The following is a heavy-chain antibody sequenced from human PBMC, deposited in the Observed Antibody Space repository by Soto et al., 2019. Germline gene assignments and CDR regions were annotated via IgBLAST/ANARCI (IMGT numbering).Heavy chain of an antibody. V-gene: IGHV3-11*01. J-gene: IGHJ4*02. CDR1: GFSFSDHY. CDR2: ISGSGTTI. Sequence: GGSLRLSCAASGFSFSDHYMTWIRQAPGKGLEWVSYISGSGTTIYYTDSVKGRFTISRDNSKNTLYLQMNSLRAEDTAVYYCARDPDYWGQGTLVTVSS. CDR3: ARDPDY.